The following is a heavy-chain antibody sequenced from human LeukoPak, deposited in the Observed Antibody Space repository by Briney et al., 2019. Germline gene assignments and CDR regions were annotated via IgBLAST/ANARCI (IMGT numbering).Heavy chain of an antibody. V-gene: IGHV3-15*01. CDR3: AELGITMIGGV. CDR2: IKAKAHGGTI. D-gene: IGHD3-10*02. Sequence: GGSLRLSCAASGFTFINAWMAWVRQAPGKGLEWVGRIKAKAHGGTIEYAAPVKGRFTISRDNAKNSLYLQMNSLRAEDTAVYYCAELGITMIGGVWGKGTTVTISS. J-gene: IGHJ6*04. CDR1: GFTFINAW.